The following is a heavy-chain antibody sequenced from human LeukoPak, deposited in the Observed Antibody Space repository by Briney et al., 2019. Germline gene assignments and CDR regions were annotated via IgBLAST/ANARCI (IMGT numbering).Heavy chain of an antibody. J-gene: IGHJ4*02. D-gene: IGHD6-19*01. Sequence: GGSLGLSCAASGFTFSTSGMYWVRQAPSKGLDWVSFIRYDGSNEYYADSVKGRFTVSRDNSKNTLYLQMNSLRADDTAVYYCAKDPTSSGWAHLDYWGQGTLVTVSS. CDR2: IRYDGSNE. V-gene: IGHV3-30*02. CDR1: GFTFSTSG. CDR3: AKDPTSSGWAHLDY.